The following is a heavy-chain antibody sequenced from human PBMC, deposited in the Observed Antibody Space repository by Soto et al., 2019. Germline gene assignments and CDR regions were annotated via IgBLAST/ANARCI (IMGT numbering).Heavy chain of an antibody. D-gene: IGHD5-12*01. CDR2: IYYSGST. J-gene: IGHJ4*02. CDR1: GGSISSYY. V-gene: IGHV4-59*01. CDR3: ARDSSIAATMGPHFDY. Sequence: SETLSLTCTVSGGSISSYYWSWIRQPPGKGLEWIGYIYYSGSTNYNPSLKSRVTISVDTSKNQFSLKLSSVTAADTAVYYCARDSSIAATMGPHFDYWGQGTLVTVSS.